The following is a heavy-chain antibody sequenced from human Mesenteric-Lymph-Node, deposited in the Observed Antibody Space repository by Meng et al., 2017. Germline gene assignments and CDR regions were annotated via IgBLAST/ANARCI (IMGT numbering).Heavy chain of an antibody. CDR2: ILERDGST. CDR1: GFSFSDQS. V-gene: IGHV3-23*01. CDR3: AKNPMVYYYDSSGYLATGGPFDY. D-gene: IGHD3-22*01. J-gene: IGHJ4*02. Sequence: GESLKISCAASGFSFSDQSMSWVRQAPGKGLEWVSVILERDGSTYYADSVKGRFTISRDNSKNTLYLQMNSLRAEDTAVYYCAKNPMVYYYDSSGYLATGGPFDYWGQGTLVTVSS.